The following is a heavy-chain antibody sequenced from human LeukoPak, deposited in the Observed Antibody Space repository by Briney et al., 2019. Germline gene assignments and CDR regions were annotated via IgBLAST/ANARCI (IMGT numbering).Heavy chain of an antibody. J-gene: IGHJ4*02. V-gene: IGHV3-23*01. CDR1: GFTFSSYA. D-gene: IGHD3-10*02. CDR3: AKDTTPICTGIDY. Sequence: PGGSLRLSCAASGFTFSSYAMSWVRQAPGKGLEWVSAISGSGGSTYYADSVKGRFTISRDKSKNTLYLQMNSLRAEDTAVYYCAKDTTPICTGIDYWGQGTLVTVSS. CDR2: ISGSGGST.